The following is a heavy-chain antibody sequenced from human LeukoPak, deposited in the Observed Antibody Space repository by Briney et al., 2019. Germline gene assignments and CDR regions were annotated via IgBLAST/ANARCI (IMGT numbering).Heavy chain of an antibody. CDR1: GFTFSTYW. CDR3: ARENHATGDY. V-gene: IGHV3-7*03. CDR2: INQDGGET. J-gene: IGHJ4*02. Sequence: GGSLRLSCAASGFTFSTYWMMRVRQAPGKGLEWVATINQDGGETYYVDYLKGRFTISRDNAKNSLYLQMNSLRVEDTAVYYCARENHATGDYWGPGTLVTVSS.